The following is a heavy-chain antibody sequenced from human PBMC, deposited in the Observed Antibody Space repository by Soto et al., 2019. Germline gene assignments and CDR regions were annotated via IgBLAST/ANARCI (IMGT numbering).Heavy chain of an antibody. CDR1: GFTFSSYA. CDR3: AKIDGSSCYLPYDY. CDR2: ISGSGVST. Sequence: EVQLLESGGGLVQPGGSLRLSCAASGFTFSSYAMSWVRQAPGKGLEWVSAISGSGVSTYYTDSVKGRFTISRDNSKSTLYLQMNRLRAEDTAVYYSAKIDGSSCYLPYDYWGQGTLVTVSS. J-gene: IGHJ4*02. V-gene: IGHV3-23*01. D-gene: IGHD2-15*01.